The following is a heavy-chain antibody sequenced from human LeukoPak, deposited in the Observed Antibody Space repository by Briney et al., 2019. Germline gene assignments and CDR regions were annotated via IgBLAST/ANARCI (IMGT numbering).Heavy chain of an antibody. CDR2: TYNSGST. D-gene: IGHD3-3*01. V-gene: IGHV4-59*08. Sequence: SETLSLTCSVYGAFISTYYWSWVRQPPGKGMEWLGYTYNSGSTNYTPSLKSRVTISMDTSKNQLSLQLTSVTAADTAVYYCARHGGFLEWLFSFDSWGQGTLVTVSS. CDR1: GAFISTYY. J-gene: IGHJ4*02. CDR3: ARHGGFLEWLFSFDS.